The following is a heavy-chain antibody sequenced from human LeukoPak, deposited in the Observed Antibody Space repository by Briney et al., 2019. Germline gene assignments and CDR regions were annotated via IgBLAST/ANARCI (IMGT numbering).Heavy chain of an antibody. D-gene: IGHD3-3*01. V-gene: IGHV4-39*01. CDR1: GDSIRSGDAY. CDR3: ARIPITKRAMDV. Sequence: SETLSLTCSVSGDSIRSGDAYWGWIRQSPLKGLEWIASIYYVGSPHSNPSHNSRRVTMSVDTAKNQFSLKLPSVTAADTAVYYCARIPITKRAMDVWGQGTTVTVSS. CDR2: IYYVGSP. J-gene: IGHJ6*02.